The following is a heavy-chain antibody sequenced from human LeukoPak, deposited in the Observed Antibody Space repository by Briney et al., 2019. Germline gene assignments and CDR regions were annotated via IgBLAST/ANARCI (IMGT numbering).Heavy chain of an antibody. CDR2: IYPGDSDT. CDR1: GYNFASYW. V-gene: IGHV5-51*03. Sequence: KPGESLKISCKGFGYNFASYWIGWVRQMPGKGLEWMGIIYPGDSDTRYSPSFQGQVTISADKSISTAYLQWSSLKASDTAMYYCARAVAGTTHYFDYWGQGTLVTVSS. CDR3: ARAVAGTTHYFDY. D-gene: IGHD6-19*01. J-gene: IGHJ4*02.